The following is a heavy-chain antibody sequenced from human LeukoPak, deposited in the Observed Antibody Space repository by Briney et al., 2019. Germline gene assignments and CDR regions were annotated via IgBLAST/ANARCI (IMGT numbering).Heavy chain of an antibody. CDR2: IIPIFGTA. CDR3: ARRGILTDAFDI. J-gene: IGHJ3*02. Sequence: SVKVSCKASGGTFSSYAISWVRQAPGQRLEWMGGIIPIFGTANYAQKFQGRVTITTDESTSTAYMELSSLRSEDTAVYYCARRGILTDAFDIWGQGTMVTVSS. D-gene: IGHD2/OR15-2a*01. V-gene: IGHV1-69*05. CDR1: GGTFSSYA.